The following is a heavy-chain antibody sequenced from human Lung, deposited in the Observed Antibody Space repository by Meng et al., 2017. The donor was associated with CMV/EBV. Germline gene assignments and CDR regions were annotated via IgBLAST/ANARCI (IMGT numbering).Heavy chain of an antibody. Sequence: YSMSWVRQAPGKGLEWVSSISSSSSYIYYAESVKGRFTISRDNAKNSLYLQMNSLRAEDTAVYYCATTSLEGHYYDSSGYYGNWFDPWGQGTLVTVSS. D-gene: IGHD3-22*01. J-gene: IGHJ5*02. V-gene: IGHV3-21*01. CDR1: YS. CDR2: ISSSSSYI. CDR3: ATTSLEGHYYDSSGYYGNWFDP.